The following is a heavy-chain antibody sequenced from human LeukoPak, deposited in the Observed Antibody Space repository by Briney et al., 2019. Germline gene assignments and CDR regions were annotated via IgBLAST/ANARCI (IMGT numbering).Heavy chain of an antibody. D-gene: IGHD3-10*01. CDR3: AKSAVRGLEGRFDP. V-gene: IGHV4-59*01. J-gene: IGHJ5*02. CDR1: GGSITSYY. Sequence: SETLSLTCTVSGGSITSYYWSWIRQPPGKGLEWIGYIYYSGSTNYNPSLKSRVTISVDTSKNQFSLKLSSVTAADTAVYYCAKSAVRGLEGRFDPWGQGTLVTVSS. CDR2: IYYSGST.